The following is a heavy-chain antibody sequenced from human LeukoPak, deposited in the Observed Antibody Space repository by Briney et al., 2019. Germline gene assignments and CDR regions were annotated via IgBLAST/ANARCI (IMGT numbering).Heavy chain of an antibody. Sequence: SVKVSFKASGGTFSSYAISWVRQAPGQGLEWMGGIIPIFGTANYAQKFQGRVTITTDESTSTAYMELSSLGSEDTAVYYCARGILTGYYSPTYYYYYYMDVWGKGTTVTVSS. J-gene: IGHJ6*03. CDR1: GGTFSSYA. CDR2: IIPIFGTA. V-gene: IGHV1-69*05. CDR3: ARGILTGYYSPTYYYYYYMDV. D-gene: IGHD3-9*01.